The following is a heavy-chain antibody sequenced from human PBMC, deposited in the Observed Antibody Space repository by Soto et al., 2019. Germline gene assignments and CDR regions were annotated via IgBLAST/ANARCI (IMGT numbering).Heavy chain of an antibody. D-gene: IGHD1-1*01. Sequence: EVQLLESGGGLVQPGGSLRLSCAASGFTFSSYAMSWVRQAPGKGLEWVSAISGSGGSTYYADSVKGRFTISRDNSKNTLYLQMNSLRAEDTVVYYCAGGRVQFGLFDYWGQGTLVTVSS. V-gene: IGHV3-23*01. CDR1: GFTFSSYA. CDR2: ISGSGGST. J-gene: IGHJ4*02. CDR3: AGGRVQFGLFDY.